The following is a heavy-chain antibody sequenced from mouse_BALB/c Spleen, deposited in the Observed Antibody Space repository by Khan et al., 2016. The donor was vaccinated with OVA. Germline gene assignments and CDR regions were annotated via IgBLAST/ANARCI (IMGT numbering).Heavy chain of an antibody. Sequence: QVQLKQSGAELAKPGASVEMSCKASGYTFTTYWMHWVKQRPGQGLEWIGYIDLSTGYTEYNQKFKDKATLTADKSSSTAYMQLSSLTSEDSAVYYCTRRGLDGIFTYWGQGTLVTVSA. CDR1: GYTFTTYW. V-gene: IGHV1-7*01. J-gene: IGHJ3*01. CDR3: TRRGLDGIFTY. CDR2: IDLSTGYT. D-gene: IGHD2-1*01.